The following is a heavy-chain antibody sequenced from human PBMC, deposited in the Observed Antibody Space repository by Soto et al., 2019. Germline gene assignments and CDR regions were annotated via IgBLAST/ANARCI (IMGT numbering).Heavy chain of an antibody. CDR1: GFTFSSYA. Sequence: VGSLRLSCAASGFTFSSYAMHWVRQAPGKGLEWVAVIWYDGSNTYYADSVKGRFTISRDNSKNTLYLQMNSLRAEDTAVYYCARGGAYSSSWYYFDYWGQGTLVTVSS. CDR3: ARGGAYSSSWYYFDY. D-gene: IGHD6-13*01. J-gene: IGHJ4*02. V-gene: IGHV3-33*01. CDR2: IWYDGSNT.